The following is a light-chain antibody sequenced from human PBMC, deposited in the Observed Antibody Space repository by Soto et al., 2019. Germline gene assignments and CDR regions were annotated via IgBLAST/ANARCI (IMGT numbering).Light chain of an antibody. Sequence: QTVVTQEPSFSVSPGGTVTLTCGLSSGSVSTSYYPSWYQQTPGQAPRTLIYSTNTRSSGVPDRFSGSILGNKAALTITGAQADDESDYYCVLYTGSGTHWVFGGGTKLTVL. V-gene: IGLV8-61*01. J-gene: IGLJ3*02. CDR2: STN. CDR3: VLYTGSGTHWV. CDR1: SGSVSTSYY.